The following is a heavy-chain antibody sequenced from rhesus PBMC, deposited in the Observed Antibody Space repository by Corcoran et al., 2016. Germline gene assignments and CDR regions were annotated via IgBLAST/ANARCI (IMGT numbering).Heavy chain of an antibody. D-gene: IGHD6-37*01. CDR1: GGSISDSYR. CDR2: IYGSSKST. CDR3: ARDPSLAVAGRFDY. J-gene: IGHJ4*01. Sequence: QVQLQESGPGVVKPSETLSLICAVSGGSISDSYRWSWIRQPPGKGLEWIGYIYGSSKSTTYHPTLKSRITISTDTSNNQFSLKLISVTAADTAVYYCARDPSLAVAGRFDYWGQGVLVTVSS. V-gene: IGHV4S10*01.